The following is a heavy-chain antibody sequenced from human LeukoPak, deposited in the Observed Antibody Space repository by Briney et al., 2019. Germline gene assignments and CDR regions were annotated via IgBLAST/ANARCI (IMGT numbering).Heavy chain of an antibody. CDR2: IRGSGGST. Sequence: GGSLRLSCAASGFTFSSYAMSWVRQAPGKGLEWVSAIRGSGGSTYYADSVKGRFTISRDNAKNTLYVQMNSLRAEDTAVYYCAKDRLYDSSGSQMDWGQGTLVTVSS. CDR3: AKDRLYDSSGSQMD. CDR1: GFTFSSYA. V-gene: IGHV3-23*01. J-gene: IGHJ4*02. D-gene: IGHD3-22*01.